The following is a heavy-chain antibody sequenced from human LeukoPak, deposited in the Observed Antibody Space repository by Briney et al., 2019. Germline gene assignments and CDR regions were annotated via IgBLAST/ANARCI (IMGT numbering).Heavy chain of an antibody. V-gene: IGHV3-33*01. CDR3: ARVRDYDSSGYYVFGY. D-gene: IGHD3-22*01. CDR1: GFTFSSYG. J-gene: IGHJ4*02. Sequence: GGSLRLSCAASGFTFSSYGMHWVRQAPGKGLEWVAVIWYDGSNKYYADSVKGRFTISRDNSKNTLYLQMNSLRAEDTAVYYCARVRDYDSSGYYVFGYWGQGTLVTVSS. CDR2: IWYDGSNK.